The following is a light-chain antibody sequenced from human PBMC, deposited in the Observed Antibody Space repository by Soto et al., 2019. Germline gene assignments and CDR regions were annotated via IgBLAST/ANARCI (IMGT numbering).Light chain of an antibody. CDR1: QSISSW. CDR2: DAS. J-gene: IGKJ2*01. Sequence: DIQMTQSPSTLSASVGDRVTITCRASQSISSWLAWYQQEPGKAPKLLIYDASSLESGVPSRFSGSGSGTEFTLTISSLQPDDYATYYCQQYNSYLYTFGQGTKVDIK. CDR3: QQYNSYLYT. V-gene: IGKV1-5*01.